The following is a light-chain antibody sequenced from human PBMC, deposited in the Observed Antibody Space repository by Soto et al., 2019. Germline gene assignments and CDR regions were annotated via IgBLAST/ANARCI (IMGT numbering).Light chain of an antibody. CDR2: GAS. CDR1: HSVSSSY. Sequence: EIVLTQSPGTLSLSPGERATLSCGASHSVSSSYLAWYQQKPGQAPRLLIYGASSRATGIPDRFSGSGSGTDFTLTINRLEPEDFAVYYCQQYGSSPPYTFGQGTKLEIK. CDR3: QQYGSSPPYT. J-gene: IGKJ2*01. V-gene: IGKV3-20*01.